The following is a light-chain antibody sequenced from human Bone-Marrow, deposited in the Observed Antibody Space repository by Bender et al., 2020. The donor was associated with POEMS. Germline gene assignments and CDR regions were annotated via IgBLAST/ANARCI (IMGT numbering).Light chain of an antibody. Sequence: QSALTQPHSVSGSPGQSVTISCIGTSSDVGIYNYVSWYQHHPGKAPKLLIHEVSNRPSGVSNRFSGSKSANTASLTISGLQAEDEADYYCGSYAGSSTFRVFGGGTKLTVL. V-gene: IGLV2-11*01. CDR3: GSYAGSSTFRV. CDR1: SSDVGIYNY. J-gene: IGLJ2*01. CDR2: EVS.